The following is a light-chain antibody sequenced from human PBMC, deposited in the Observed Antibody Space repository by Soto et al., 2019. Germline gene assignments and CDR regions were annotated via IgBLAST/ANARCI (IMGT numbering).Light chain of an antibody. CDR1: QVISTS. J-gene: IGKJ5*01. V-gene: IGKV1-9*01. Sequence: DIQLTQSPSFLPPSIGESVTITCRASQVISTSLAWYQVKPGKAPKLLIYAASTLESGVPSRFSATVSGTEFSLTITSLQPEDFATYFCQQYNSFSLITFGQGTRLEIK. CDR3: QQYNSFSLIT. CDR2: AAS.